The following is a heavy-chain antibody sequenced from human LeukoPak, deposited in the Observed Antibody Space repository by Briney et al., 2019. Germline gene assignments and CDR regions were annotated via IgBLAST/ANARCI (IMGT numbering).Heavy chain of an antibody. CDR2: ISGSGGST. CDR1: GFTFSSYA. CDR3: AKDLMITSQGGFDY. V-gene: IGHV3-23*01. D-gene: IGHD3-16*01. J-gene: IGHJ4*02. Sequence: GGSLRVSCAASGFTFSSYAMNWVRQAPGKGLEWVSAISGSGGSTYYADSVKGRFTISRDNSKNTLYLQMNSLRAEDTAVYYCAKDLMITSQGGFDYWGQGTLVTVSS.